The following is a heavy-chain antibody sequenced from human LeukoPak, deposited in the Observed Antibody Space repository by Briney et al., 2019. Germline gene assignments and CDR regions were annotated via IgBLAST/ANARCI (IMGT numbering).Heavy chain of an antibody. CDR1: GYTFTVYY. V-gene: IGHV1-2*02. CDR2: INPNSGGT. D-gene: IGHD7-27*01. J-gene: IGHJ3*02. Sequence: ASVKVSCKASGYTFTVYYMHWVRQAPGQGLEWMGWINPNSGGTNYAQNFQGRVTMTRDTSISTAYMGLSRLRSDDTAVYYCARDGNWGSLRGAFDIWGQGTMVTVSS. CDR3: ARDGNWGSLRGAFDI.